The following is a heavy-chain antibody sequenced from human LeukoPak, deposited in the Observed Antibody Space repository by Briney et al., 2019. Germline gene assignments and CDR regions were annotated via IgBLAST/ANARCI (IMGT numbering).Heavy chain of an antibody. CDR3: ARDRMDYEADY. Sequence: GGSLRLSCAASGFTFSSYEMNWVRQAPGKGLGWVSYISSSGSTIYYADSVKGRFTISRDNAKNSLYLQMNSLRAEDTAVYYCARDRMDYEADYWGQGTLVTVSS. D-gene: IGHD4-17*01. CDR2: ISSSGSTI. V-gene: IGHV3-48*03. J-gene: IGHJ4*02. CDR1: GFTFSSYE.